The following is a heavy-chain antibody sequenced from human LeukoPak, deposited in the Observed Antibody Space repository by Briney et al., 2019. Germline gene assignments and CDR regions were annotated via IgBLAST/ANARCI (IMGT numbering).Heavy chain of an antibody. CDR2: IYYSGST. J-gene: IGHJ4*02. D-gene: IGHD2-15*01. CDR1: GGSISSYY. V-gene: IGHV4-59*01. Sequence: SETLSLTCTVSGGSISSYYWSWIRQPPGKGPEWIGYIYYSGSTNYNPSLKSRVTISVDTSKNQFSLKLSSVTAADTAVYYCARDPGGSFVGYFDYWGQGTLVTVSS. CDR3: ARDPGGSFVGYFDY.